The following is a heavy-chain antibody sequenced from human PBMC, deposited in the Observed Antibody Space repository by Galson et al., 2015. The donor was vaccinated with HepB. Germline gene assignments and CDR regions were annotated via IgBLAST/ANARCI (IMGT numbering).Heavy chain of an antibody. CDR3: ARYRSVEVAVPAGNFDL. CDR2: ISYDGTNK. V-gene: IGHV3-30*04. Sequence: SLRLSCAASGFTLSNYAMHWVRQAPGKGLEWVAVISYDGTNKYYADSVKGRFTIPRDNSKNTLYLQMNSLRAEDTAVYYCARYRSVEVAVPAGNFDLWGRGTLVTVSS. D-gene: IGHD2-2*01. J-gene: IGHJ2*01. CDR1: GFTLSNYA.